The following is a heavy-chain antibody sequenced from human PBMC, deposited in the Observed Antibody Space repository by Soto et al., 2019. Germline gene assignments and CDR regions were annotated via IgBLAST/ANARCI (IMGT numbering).Heavy chain of an antibody. Sequence: GGSLRLSCAASGFTFSSYGMHWVRQAPGKGLEWVAVISYDGSNKYYADSVKGRFTISRDNSKNTLYLQMNSLRAEDTAVYYCAKDLVTMVRGVKHYYYGMDVWGQGTTVTVSS. CDR2: ISYDGSNK. CDR1: GFTFSSYG. J-gene: IGHJ6*02. CDR3: AKDLVTMVRGVKHYYYGMDV. D-gene: IGHD3-10*01. V-gene: IGHV3-30*18.